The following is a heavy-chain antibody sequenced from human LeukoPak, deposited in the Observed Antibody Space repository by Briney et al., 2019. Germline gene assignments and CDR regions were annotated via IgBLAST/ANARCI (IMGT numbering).Heavy chain of an antibody. Sequence: GASVKVSCKASGYTFTGYYMHWVRQAPGQGPEWMGWINPNSGGTNYAQKFQGRVTMTRDTSISTAYMELSRLRSDDTAVYYCARLRDYYDSSGYYQKEIDYWGQGTLVTVSS. D-gene: IGHD3-22*01. CDR2: INPNSGGT. J-gene: IGHJ4*02. CDR3: ARLRDYYDSSGYYQKEIDY. V-gene: IGHV1-2*02. CDR1: GYTFTGYY.